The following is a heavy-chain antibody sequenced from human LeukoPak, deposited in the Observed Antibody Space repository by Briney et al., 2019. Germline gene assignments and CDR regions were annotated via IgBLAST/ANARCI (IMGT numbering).Heavy chain of an antibody. V-gene: IGHV3-30*02. D-gene: IGHD2-21*02. CDR3: VRDRDWAFDY. CDR1: GFTFSSYS. J-gene: IGHJ4*02. Sequence: GGSLRLSCAASGFTFSSYSMNWVRQAPGKGLEWVTFVRSDGSDKYYADSVKGRFTFSRDNSKNTVYLQMNSLRPEDTAVYDCVRDRDWAFDYWAQGSLVTVSS. CDR2: VRSDGSDK.